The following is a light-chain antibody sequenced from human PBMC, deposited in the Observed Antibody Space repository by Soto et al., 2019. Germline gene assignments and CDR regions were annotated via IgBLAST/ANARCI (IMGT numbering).Light chain of an antibody. J-gene: IGKJ5*01. Sequence: DIQMPPSPSSVSASVGDRVTIPYLPSQCISSWLAWYQQKPGKAPKLLIYAASSLQSVFPSRFSGSGSGTDFTLTISSLQPEDFATYYCQQANSFPITFGQGTRLEIK. CDR3: QQANSFPIT. V-gene: IGKV1-12*01. CDR1: QCISSW. CDR2: AAS.